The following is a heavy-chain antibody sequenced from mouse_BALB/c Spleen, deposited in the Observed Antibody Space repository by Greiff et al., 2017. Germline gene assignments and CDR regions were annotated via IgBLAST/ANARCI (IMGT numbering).Heavy chain of an antibody. CDR3: ARKEAYDGYYRDAMDY. Sequence: VKVEESGPGLVQPSQSLSITCTVSGFSLTSYGVHWVRQSPGKGLEWLGVIWSGGSTDYNAAFISRLSISKDNSKSQVFFKMNSLQADDTAIYYCARKEAYDGYYRDAMDYWGQGTSVTVSS. D-gene: IGHD2-3*01. V-gene: IGHV2-4-1*01. J-gene: IGHJ4*01. CDR1: GFSLTSYG. CDR2: IWSGGST.